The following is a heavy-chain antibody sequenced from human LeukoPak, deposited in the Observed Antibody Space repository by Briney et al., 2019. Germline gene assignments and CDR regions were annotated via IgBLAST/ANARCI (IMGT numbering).Heavy chain of an antibody. J-gene: IGHJ3*02. V-gene: IGHV3-23*01. CDR2: ISGSGGST. CDR3: ARVGATGAAFDI. D-gene: IGHD1-26*01. Sequence: GGSLRLSCAASGFTFSSYAMSWVRQAPGQGLEWVSAISGSGGSTYYADSVKGWFTISRDNSKNTLYLQMNSLRAEDTAVYYGARVGATGAAFDIWGQGTMVTVSS. CDR1: GFTFSSYA.